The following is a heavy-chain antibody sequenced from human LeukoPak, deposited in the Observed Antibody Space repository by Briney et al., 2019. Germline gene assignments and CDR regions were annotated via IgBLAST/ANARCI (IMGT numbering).Heavy chain of an antibody. V-gene: IGHV3-48*03. CDR2: ISGSGSSI. Sequence: GGSLRLSCVASGFTFSRFEMNWVRQAPGKGLEWVSYISGSGSSIYYADSVKGRFTISRDNAKNSLYLQMNSLRAEDTAVYYCARSNYFDYWGQGTVVTVSS. CDR1: GFTFSRFE. CDR3: ARSNYFDY. J-gene: IGHJ4*02.